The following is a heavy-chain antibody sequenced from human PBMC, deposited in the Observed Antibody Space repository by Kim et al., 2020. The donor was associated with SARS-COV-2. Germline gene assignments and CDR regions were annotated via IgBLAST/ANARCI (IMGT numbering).Heavy chain of an antibody. Sequence: GGSLRLSCAASGFTFSSYEMNWVRQAPGKGLEWVSYISSSGSTIYYADSVKGRFTISRDNAKNSLYLQMNSLRAEDTAVYYCARGSNDIVVVVAATDDAFDIWGQGTMVTVSS. D-gene: IGHD2-15*01. CDR1: GFTFSSYE. CDR2: ISSSGSTI. V-gene: IGHV3-48*03. CDR3: ARGSNDIVVVVAATDDAFDI. J-gene: IGHJ3*02.